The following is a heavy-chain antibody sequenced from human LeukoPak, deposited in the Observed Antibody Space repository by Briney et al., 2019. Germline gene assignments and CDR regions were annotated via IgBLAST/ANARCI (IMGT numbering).Heavy chain of an antibody. D-gene: IGHD6-19*01. CDR1: GGILTSNA. V-gene: IGHV1-46*01. J-gene: IGHJ4*02. CDR2: INPSGGST. CDR3: ARVFTSGWYSALAD. Sequence: ASVKVSCKASGGILTSNAISWVRQAPGQGLEWMGIINPSGGSTTYAQKFQGRVTMTRDTSTSTVYMELSSLRSEDTALYYCARVFTSGWYSALADWGQGTLVTVSS.